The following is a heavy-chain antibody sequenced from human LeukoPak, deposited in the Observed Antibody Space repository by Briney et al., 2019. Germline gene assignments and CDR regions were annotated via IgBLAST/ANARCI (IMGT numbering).Heavy chain of an antibody. D-gene: IGHD2-15*01. J-gene: IGHJ4*02. V-gene: IGHV3-74*01. CDR3: ARRDNYDY. CDR1: GLTLSGNW. CDR2: INSDGSST. Sequence: PGGSLRLSCAASGLTLSGNWMHWVRQAPGKGLVWVSRINSDGSSTSYADPVKGRFTISRDNAKNTLYLQMNSLRAEDTAVYYCARRDNYDYWGQGTLVTVSS.